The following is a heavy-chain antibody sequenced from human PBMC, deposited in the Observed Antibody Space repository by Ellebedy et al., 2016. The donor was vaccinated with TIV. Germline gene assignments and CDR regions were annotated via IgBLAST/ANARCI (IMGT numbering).Heavy chain of an antibody. V-gene: IGHV3-30-3*02. D-gene: IGHD3-10*01. J-gene: IGHJ4*02. CDR3: AKRGFFDC. CDR1: GFTFSSYA. Sequence: GGSLRLSCAASGFTFSSYAMHWVRQAPGKGLEWVAVISYDGSNKYYADSAKGRFTISRDDSKNTLYLQMNSLRAEDTAVYYCAKRGFFDCWGQGTLVTVSS. CDR2: ISYDGSNK.